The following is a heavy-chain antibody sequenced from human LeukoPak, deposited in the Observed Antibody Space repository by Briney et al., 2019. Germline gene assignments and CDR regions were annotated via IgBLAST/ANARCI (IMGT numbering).Heavy chain of an antibody. D-gene: IGHD4-17*01. J-gene: IGHJ3*02. CDR2: IHFSGST. Sequence: SETLSLTCTVSGGSLSSYYWSCIRQPPGRGRELSGYIHFSGSTNYNPSLKSRLTISVDTSKNQFSLRLSSVTAADTAVYYCAREDDYGDYSRAFDMWGQGPRVTVSP. V-gene: IGHV4-59*01. CDR1: GGSLSSYY. CDR3: AREDDYGDYSRAFDM.